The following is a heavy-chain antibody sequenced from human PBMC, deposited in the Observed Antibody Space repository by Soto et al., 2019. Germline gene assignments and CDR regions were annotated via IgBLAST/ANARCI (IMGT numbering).Heavy chain of an antibody. CDR2: IYYSGST. CDR3: ARRVETGIAVAGTGFDY. J-gene: IGHJ4*02. CDR1: GGSISSSSYY. Sequence: SETLSLTCTVSGGSISSSSYYWGWIRQPPGKGLEWIGSIYYSGSTYYNPSLKSRVTISVDTSKNQFSLKLSSVTAADTAVYYCARRVETGIAVAGTGFDYWGQGTLVTVSS. V-gene: IGHV4-39*01. D-gene: IGHD6-19*01.